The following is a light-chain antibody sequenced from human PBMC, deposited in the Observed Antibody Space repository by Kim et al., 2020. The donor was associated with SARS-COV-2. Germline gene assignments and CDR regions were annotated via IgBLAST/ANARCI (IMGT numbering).Light chain of an antibody. CDR1: QSLLHSNGRTY. CDR2: AVS. Sequence: DIVMTQTQLSLSVTPGQPASISCKSSQSLLHSNGRTYLYWYLQKPGQTPQPLIYAVSSRFSGVPDRFSGSVSGTDFTLKISRVEAEDVGVYYCMQSIQVPWTFGQGTKLEI. CDR3: MQSIQVPWT. J-gene: IGKJ2*02. V-gene: IGKV2D-29*01.